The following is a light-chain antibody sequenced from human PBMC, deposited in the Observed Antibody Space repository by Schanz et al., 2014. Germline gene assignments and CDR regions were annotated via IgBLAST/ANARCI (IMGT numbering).Light chain of an antibody. CDR3: LSFDTSRHWV. Sequence: QSALAQPASVSGSPGQSITISCTGTTRDVANHNIVSWYQQHPGKAPKLMIYDVSKRPSGVPDRFSGSKSGTSGTLAITGLQAEDEADYYCLSFDTSRHWVFGGGTKLTVL. CDR1: TRDVANHNI. CDR2: DVS. J-gene: IGLJ3*02. V-gene: IGLV2-14*02.